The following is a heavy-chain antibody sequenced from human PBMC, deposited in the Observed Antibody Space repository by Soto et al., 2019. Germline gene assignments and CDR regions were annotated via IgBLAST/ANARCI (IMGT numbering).Heavy chain of an antibody. J-gene: IGHJ3*02. CDR3: ARDLEGIVTGRGAFGI. Sequence: QVQLQESGQGLVKPSQTLSLTCTVSGGSIRNDNFYWSYLRQRPGKGLEWIGYISYSGYTFYHPSLKSRVGISVDPSNHQFSLTLKSVTAADTAVYYCARDLEGIVTGRGAFGIWARGTLVTVSS. CDR2: ISYSGYT. V-gene: IGHV4-31*03. CDR1: GGSIRNDNFY. D-gene: IGHD3-9*01.